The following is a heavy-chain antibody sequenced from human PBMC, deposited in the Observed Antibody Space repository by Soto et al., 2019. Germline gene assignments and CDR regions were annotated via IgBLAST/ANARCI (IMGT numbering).Heavy chain of an antibody. V-gene: IGHV3-48*01. J-gene: IGHJ6*03. Sequence: GGSLRLSCAASGFTFSSYSMNWVRQAPGKGLEWVSYISSSSSTIYYADSVKGRFTISRDNAKNSLYLQMNSMGAEDTAVYYCARDAEELGYCSSTSCYLPRPPRPYYYYMDVWGKGTTVTVSS. CDR3: ARDAEELGYCSSTSCYLPRPPRPYYYYMDV. CDR2: ISSSSSTI. CDR1: GFTFSSYS. D-gene: IGHD2-2*01.